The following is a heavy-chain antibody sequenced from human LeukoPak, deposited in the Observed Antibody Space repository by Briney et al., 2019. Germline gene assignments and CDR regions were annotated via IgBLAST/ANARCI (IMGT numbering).Heavy chain of an antibody. Sequence: PGGSLRLSCSVSGFSFSDYAINWVRQAPGKGLEWVAFIRGKAYGETTEYAASVKGRFSISRDEIDSIAYLQMNSLKTEGTAVYYCARLSDSNFGARDGFDYWGQGTLVTVSS. V-gene: IGHV3-49*04. D-gene: IGHD3-16*01. CDR3: ARLSDSNFGARDGFDY. CDR1: GFSFSDYA. J-gene: IGHJ4*02. CDR2: IRGKAYGETT.